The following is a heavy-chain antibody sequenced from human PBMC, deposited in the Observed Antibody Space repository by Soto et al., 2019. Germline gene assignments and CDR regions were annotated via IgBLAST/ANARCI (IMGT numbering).Heavy chain of an antibody. CDR1: GYIFSAYY. Sequence: GASVKVSCKASGYIFSAYYIHWGRQVPGQGFEWMGIINPSGGTTTYAQEFQGRVTMTRDTSTSTVYMELGSLRSEDTAIYYCARSYCGGDCPNNWFDPWGQGTLVTVSS. D-gene: IGHD2-21*02. CDR2: INPSGGTT. J-gene: IGHJ5*02. V-gene: IGHV1-46*01. CDR3: ARSYCGGDCPNNWFDP.